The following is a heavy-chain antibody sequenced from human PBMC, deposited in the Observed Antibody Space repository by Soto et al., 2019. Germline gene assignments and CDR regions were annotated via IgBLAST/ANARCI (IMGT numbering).Heavy chain of an antibody. D-gene: IGHD4-17*01. Sequence: PGGSLRLSCAASGFTVSSNYMSWVRQAPGKGLEWVSVIYSGGRTYYADSVKGRFTISRDNSKNTLYLQMNGLRAEDTGVYYCARGTDYPYWFDPWGQGTLVTVSS. V-gene: IGHV3-66*01. CDR1: GFTVSSNY. CDR2: IYSGGRT. CDR3: ARGTDYPYWFDP. J-gene: IGHJ5*02.